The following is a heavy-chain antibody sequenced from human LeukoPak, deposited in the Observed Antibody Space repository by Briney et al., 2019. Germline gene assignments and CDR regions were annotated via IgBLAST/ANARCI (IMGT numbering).Heavy chain of an antibody. CDR3: ARPIVATIMSAFDI. D-gene: IGHD5-12*01. CDR2: INAGNGNT. V-gene: IGHV1-3*01. Sequence: ASVKVSCKASGYTFTSYAMHWVRQAPGQRLEWMGWINAGNGNTKYSQKFQGRVTITRDTSASTAYMELSSLRSEDTAVYYCARPIVATIMSAFDIWGQGTKVTVSS. CDR1: GYTFTSYA. J-gene: IGHJ3*02.